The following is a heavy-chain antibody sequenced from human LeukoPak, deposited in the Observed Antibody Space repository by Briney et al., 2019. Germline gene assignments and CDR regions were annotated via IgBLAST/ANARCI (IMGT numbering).Heavy chain of an antibody. J-gene: IGHJ4*02. CDR3: ARDPSNSGYDYLYYFEY. D-gene: IGHD5-12*01. V-gene: IGHV1-18*01. CDR2: ISGYNDNT. CDR1: GYTFTGFG. Sequence: ASVKVSCKASGYTFTGFGINWVRQAPGQGLEWMGWISGYNDNTHYAKKFQGRVTLTTDTPTSTAYMELRSLRSDDTAVYYCARDPSNSGYDYLYYFEYWGQGTLVTVSS.